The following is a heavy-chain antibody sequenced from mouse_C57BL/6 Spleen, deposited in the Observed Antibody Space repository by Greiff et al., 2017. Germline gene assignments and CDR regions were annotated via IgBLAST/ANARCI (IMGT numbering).Heavy chain of an antibody. CDR2: IYPGRGST. CDR1: GYTFTSYW. D-gene: IGHD4-1*01. CDR3: ARWDLGY. V-gene: IGHV1-55*01. Sequence: QVQLQQPGAELVTPWASVSMSCNVSGYTFTSYWISWVKQRPGHGLEWIGDIYPGRGSTNYNEMFKSKSTQTVETSNSTAYMQLSSLTSENSAVYYCARWDLGYWGQGTSVTVSS. J-gene: IGHJ4*01.